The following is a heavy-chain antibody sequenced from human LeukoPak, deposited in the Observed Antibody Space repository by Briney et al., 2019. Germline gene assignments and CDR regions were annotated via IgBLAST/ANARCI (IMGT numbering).Heavy chain of an antibody. CDR3: ARDVDYGDYGFYFDY. CDR2: IIPILGIA. CDR1: GGTFSSYA. Sequence: SVKVSCKASGGTFSSYAISWVRQAPGQGLEWMGRIIPILGIANYAQKFQGRVTITADKSTSTAYMELSSLRSEDTAAYYCARDVDYGDYGFYFDYWGQGTLVTVSS. D-gene: IGHD4-17*01. J-gene: IGHJ4*02. V-gene: IGHV1-69*04.